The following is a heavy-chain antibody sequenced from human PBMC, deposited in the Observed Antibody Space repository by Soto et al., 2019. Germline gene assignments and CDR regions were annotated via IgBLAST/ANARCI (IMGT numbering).Heavy chain of an antibody. D-gene: IGHD3-3*01. CDR2: FIPVFRTL. CDR1: GGTFGNSA. CDR3: ATGVIWIGYFTVDY. J-gene: IGHJ4*02. Sequence: QVQLVQSGAEVKKPGSSVKVSCKASGGTFGNSAINWVRQAPGQGLEWLGGFIPVFRTLTYAQKFQGRLTITADESTSTAFMALGRLTSEDTAVYYCATGVIWIGYFTVDYWGQGTLVTVSS. V-gene: IGHV1-69*01.